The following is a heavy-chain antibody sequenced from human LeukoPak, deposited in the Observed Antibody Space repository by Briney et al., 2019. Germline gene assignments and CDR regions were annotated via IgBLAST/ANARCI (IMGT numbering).Heavy chain of an antibody. CDR3: VRVRSYLLDC. J-gene: IGHJ4*02. Sequence: QSGGSLRLSCAASGFTFSDHYMDWVRQAPGKGLEWVGRIRNKANSYTTEYAASVKGRFTISRDDSKNSLYLQMNSLKTEDTALYYCVRVRSYLLDCWGQGTLITVSS. D-gene: IGHD1-26*01. V-gene: IGHV3-72*01. CDR2: IRNKANSYTT. CDR1: GFTFSDHY.